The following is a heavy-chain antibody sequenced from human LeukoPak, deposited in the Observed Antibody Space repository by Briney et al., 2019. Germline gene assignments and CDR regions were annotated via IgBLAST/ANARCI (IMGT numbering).Heavy chain of an antibody. J-gene: IGHJ5*02. CDR1: GGSISSYY. Sequence: PSETLSLTCTVSGGSISSYYWSWIRQPPGKGLEWIGHIYYSGSTNYNPSLKSRVTISVDTSKNQFSLKLSSVTAADTAVYYCARTGAGKRSWFDPWGQGTLVTVSS. V-gene: IGHV4-59*12. CDR2: IYYSGST. CDR3: ARTGAGKRSWFDP. D-gene: IGHD6-19*01.